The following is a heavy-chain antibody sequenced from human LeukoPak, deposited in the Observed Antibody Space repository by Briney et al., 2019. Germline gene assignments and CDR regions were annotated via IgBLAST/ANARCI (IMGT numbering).Heavy chain of an antibody. CDR3: ARGTTVNWFDP. CDR2: INHSGST. J-gene: IGHJ5*02. V-gene: IGHV4-34*01. CDR1: GGSFRGYY. D-gene: IGHD4-17*01. Sequence: SSETLSLTCAVYGGSFRGYYWSWIRQPPGKGLEWIGEINHSGSTNYNPSLKSRVTISVDTSKNQFSLKLSSVTAADTAVYHCARGTTVNWFDPWGQGTLVTVSS.